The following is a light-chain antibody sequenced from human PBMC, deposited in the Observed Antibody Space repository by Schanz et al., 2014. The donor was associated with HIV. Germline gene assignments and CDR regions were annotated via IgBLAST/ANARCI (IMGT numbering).Light chain of an antibody. CDR2: AAS. CDR1: QDINNY. CDR3: LQINKIPYT. V-gene: IGKV1-9*01. J-gene: IGKJ2*01. Sequence: IQLTQSPSFLSASVGDRVTITCRASQDINNYLAWFQQKPGKAPKLLVYAASALESGVPSRFSGSGSGTEFPLTISSLQPEDSATYSCLQINKIPYTLGQATNLQIK.